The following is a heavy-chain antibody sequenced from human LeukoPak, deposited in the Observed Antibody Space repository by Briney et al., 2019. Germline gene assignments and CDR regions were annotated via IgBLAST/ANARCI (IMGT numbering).Heavy chain of an antibody. CDR1: GGTFSSYA. Sequence: GASVKVSCKASGGTFSSYAISWVRQAPGQGLEWMGEIIPIFGTANYAQKFQGRVTITADKSTSTAYMELSSLRSEDAAVYYCAREAGCSSTSCYAGARWFDPWGHGTLVTVSS. CDR3: AREAGCSSTSCYAGARWFDP. V-gene: IGHV1-69*06. J-gene: IGHJ5*02. D-gene: IGHD2-2*01. CDR2: IIPIFGTA.